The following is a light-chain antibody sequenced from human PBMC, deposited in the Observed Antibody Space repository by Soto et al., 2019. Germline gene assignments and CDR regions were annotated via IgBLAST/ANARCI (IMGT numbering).Light chain of an antibody. CDR1: SSNIGTNG. V-gene: IGLV1-36*01. J-gene: IGLJ3*02. CDR2: YDD. CDR3: AAWDDSLNGGV. Sequence: QSVLTQPPSASEAPRQRVTISCSGSSSNIGTNGVNWYQQLPGKAPKLLIYYDDLLPSGVSDRFSGSKSGTSASLAISGLQSEDEADYYCAAWDDSLNGGVFGGGTKLTVL.